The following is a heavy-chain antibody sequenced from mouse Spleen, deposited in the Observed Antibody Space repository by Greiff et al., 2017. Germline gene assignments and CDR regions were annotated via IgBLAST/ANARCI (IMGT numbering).Heavy chain of an antibody. D-gene: IGHD2-14*01. J-gene: IGHJ3*01. CDR1: GYSITSGYY. CDR3: SYYRFSWFAY. V-gene: IGHV3-6*02. Sequence: EVQVVESGPGLVKPSQSLSLTCSVTGYSITSGYYWNWIRQFPGNKLEWMGYISYDGSNNYNPSLKNRISITRDTSKNQFFLKLNSVTTEDTATYYCSYYRFSWFAYWGQGTLVTVSA. CDR2: ISYDGSN.